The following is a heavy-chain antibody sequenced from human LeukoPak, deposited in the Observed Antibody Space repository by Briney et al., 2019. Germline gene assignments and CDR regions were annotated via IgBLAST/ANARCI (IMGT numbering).Heavy chain of an antibody. Sequence: PGGSLRLSCAASVFTFSDHHMDWVRQAPGKGLEWVGRTREKGNSYTREYAASVKGRSTISRDDSKNSLYLQMNSLKNEDTAVYYCARFYGAGTYPFDYWGQGNLVTVSS. V-gene: IGHV3-72*01. D-gene: IGHD3-10*01. CDR3: ARFYGAGTYPFDY. J-gene: IGHJ4*02. CDR2: TREKGNSYTR. CDR1: VFTFSDHH.